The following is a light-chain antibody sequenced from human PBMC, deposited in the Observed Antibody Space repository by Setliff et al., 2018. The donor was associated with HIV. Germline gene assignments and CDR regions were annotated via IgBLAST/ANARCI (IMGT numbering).Light chain of an antibody. CDR1: TSNIASNA. Sequence: VLTQPPSASGTPGQRVTISCSGSTSNIASNAVNWYQQFPGTAPKVLIYGTNQRPSGVPDRFSGSKSGTSAPLAISGLQSADEADYYCAAWDDTLNGWVFGGGTQLTVL. J-gene: IGLJ3*02. V-gene: IGLV1-44*01. CDR2: GTN. CDR3: AAWDDTLNGWV.